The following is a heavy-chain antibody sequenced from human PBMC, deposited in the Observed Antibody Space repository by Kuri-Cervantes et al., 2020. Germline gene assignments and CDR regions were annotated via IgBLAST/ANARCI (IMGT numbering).Heavy chain of an antibody. D-gene: IGHD2-2*01. CDR2: ISGSGGST. CDR1: GLTFSSYA. CDR3: SLLRGCSSTSCSGFSLDY. J-gene: IGHJ4*02. V-gene: IGHV3-23*01. Sequence: GESLKISCAASGLTFSSYAMSWVRQAPGKGLEWVSAISGSGGSTYYADSVKGRFTISRDNSKNTLYLQMNSLRAEATAVYYCSLLRGCSSTSCSGFSLDYWGQGTLVTVSS.